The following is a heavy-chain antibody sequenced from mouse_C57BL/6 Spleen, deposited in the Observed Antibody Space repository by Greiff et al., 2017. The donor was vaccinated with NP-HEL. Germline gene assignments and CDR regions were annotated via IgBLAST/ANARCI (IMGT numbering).Heavy chain of an antibody. Sequence: VQLQESGAELVRPGASVTLSCKASGYTFTDYEMHWVKQTPVHGLEWIGAIDPETGGTAYNQKFKGKAILTADKSSSTAYMELRSLTSEDSAVYYCTRDYGGWGTGTTVTVSS. J-gene: IGHJ1*03. CDR1: GYTFTDYE. CDR2: IDPETGGT. CDR3: TRDYGG. D-gene: IGHD1-1*01. V-gene: IGHV1-15*01.